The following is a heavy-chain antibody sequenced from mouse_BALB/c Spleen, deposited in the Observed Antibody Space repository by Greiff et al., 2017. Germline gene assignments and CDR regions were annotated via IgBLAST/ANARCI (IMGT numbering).Heavy chain of an antibody. V-gene: IGHV2-6-7*01. Sequence: VQRVESGPGLVAPSQSLSITCTVSGFSLTGYGVNWVRQPPGKGLEWLGMIWGDGSTDYNSALKSRLSISKDNSKSQVFLKMNSLQTDDTARYYCARGDDSDAMDYWGQGTSVTVSS. D-gene: IGHD2-12*01. CDR2: IWGDGST. CDR1: GFSLTGYG. CDR3: ARGDDSDAMDY. J-gene: IGHJ4*01.